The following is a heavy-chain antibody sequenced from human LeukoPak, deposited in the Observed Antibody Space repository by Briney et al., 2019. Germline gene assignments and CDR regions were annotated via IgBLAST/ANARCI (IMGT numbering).Heavy chain of an antibody. D-gene: IGHD3-3*01. CDR2: IYTSGST. CDR1: GGSISSGSYY. CDR3: ARDRYYDFWTLPAGWFDP. V-gene: IGHV4-61*02. Sequence: PSQTLSLTCTVSGGSISSGSYYWSWIRQPAGKGLEWIGRIYTSGSTNYNPSLKSRVTISVDTSKNQFSLKLSSVTAADTAVHYCARDRYYDFWTLPAGWFDPWGQGTLVTVSS. J-gene: IGHJ5*02.